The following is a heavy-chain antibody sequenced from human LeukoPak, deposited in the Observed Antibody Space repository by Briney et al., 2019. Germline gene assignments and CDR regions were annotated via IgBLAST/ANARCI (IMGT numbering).Heavy chain of an antibody. J-gene: IGHJ6*02. CDR1: GGSISSYY. CDR3: ARHMGSSGYYYYYYYYGMDV. Sequence: SETLSLTCTVSGGSISSYYWSWIRQPPGKGLEWIGYIYYSGSTTYNPSLKSRVTISVDTSKNQFSLKLSSVTAADTAVYYCARHMGSSGYYYYYYYYGMDVWGQGTTVTVSS. D-gene: IGHD3-22*01. CDR2: IYYSGST. V-gene: IGHV4-59*08.